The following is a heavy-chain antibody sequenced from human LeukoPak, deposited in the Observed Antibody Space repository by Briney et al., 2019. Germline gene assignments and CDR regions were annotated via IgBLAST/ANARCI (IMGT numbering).Heavy chain of an antibody. Sequence: SETLSLTCTVSGGSISSHYWSWIRQPPGKGLEWIGYIYYSGSTNYNPSLKSRVTISVDTSKNQFSLKLSSVTAADTAVYYCARDNLHDFWSGYPSSWFDPWGQGTLVTVFS. D-gene: IGHD3-3*01. J-gene: IGHJ5*02. CDR3: ARDNLHDFWSGYPSSWFDP. V-gene: IGHV4-59*11. CDR2: IYYSGST. CDR1: GGSISSHY.